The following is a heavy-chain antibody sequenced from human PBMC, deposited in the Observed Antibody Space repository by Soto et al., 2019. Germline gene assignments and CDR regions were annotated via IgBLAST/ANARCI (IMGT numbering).Heavy chain of an antibody. CDR2: IHYSGNT. D-gene: IGHD3-10*01. CDR3: ASASGNYFYMDV. V-gene: IGHV4-59*01. J-gene: IGHJ6*03. Sequence: SETLSLTCTVSGGSISSYYWSWIRQPPGKGLEWIGYIHYSGNTKYNPSLKSRATISVDTSKNQFSLKLTSLTAADTAVYYCASASGNYFYMDVWGKGTTVTVSS. CDR1: GGSISSYY.